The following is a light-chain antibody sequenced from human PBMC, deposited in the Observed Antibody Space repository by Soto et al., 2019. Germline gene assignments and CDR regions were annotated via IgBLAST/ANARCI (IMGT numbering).Light chain of an antibody. Sequence: EVVWAQCPNTMSLSPGERATLSCRASQSFSSDYLVWYQQKPGQAPRLLIYGASRRATGIPDRFSGSGSGTDFILTISRLEPEDFAVYYCQHYDNSPPSVTFGPGTKVAIK. CDR2: GAS. CDR1: QSFSSDY. J-gene: IGKJ3*01. V-gene: IGKV3-20*01. CDR3: QHYDNSPPSVT.